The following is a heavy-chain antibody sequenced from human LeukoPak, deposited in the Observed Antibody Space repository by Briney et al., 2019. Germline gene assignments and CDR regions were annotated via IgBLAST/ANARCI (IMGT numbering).Heavy chain of an antibody. V-gene: IGHV3-23*01. Sequence: GGSLRLSCAASGFTFSSYAMSWVRQAPGKGLEWVSAISGSGGSTYYADSVKGRFTIPRDNSKNTLYLQMNSLRAEDTAVYYCAKVVGATIVRGAPFDYWGQGTLVTVSS. CDR3: AKVVGATIVRGAPFDY. CDR2: ISGSGGST. CDR1: GFTFSSYA. D-gene: IGHD1-26*01. J-gene: IGHJ4*02.